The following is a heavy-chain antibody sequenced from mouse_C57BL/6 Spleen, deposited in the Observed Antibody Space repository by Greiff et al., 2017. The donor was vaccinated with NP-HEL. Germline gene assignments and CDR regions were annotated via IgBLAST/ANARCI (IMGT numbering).Heavy chain of an antibody. CDR3: ARNYGNYLGYFDY. D-gene: IGHD2-1*01. CDR2: IYPGDGDT. V-gene: IGHV1-80*01. J-gene: IGHJ2*01. CDR1: GYAFSSYW. Sequence: QVQLKESGAELVKPGASVKISCKASGYAFSSYWMNWVKQRPGKGLEWIGQIYPGDGDTNYNGKFKGKATLTADKSSSTAYMQLSSLTSEDSAVYFCARNYGNYLGYFDYWGQGTTLTVSS.